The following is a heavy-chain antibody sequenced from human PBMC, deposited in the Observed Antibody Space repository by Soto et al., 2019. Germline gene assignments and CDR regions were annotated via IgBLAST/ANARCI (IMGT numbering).Heavy chain of an antibody. CDR1: GGSFSGYY. D-gene: IGHD2-2*01. CDR2: IKHSGST. CDR3: ARGAKYCSSTSCYRFYAFDI. Sequence: QVQLQQWGAGLLKPSETLSLTCAVYGGSFSGYYWSWIRQPPGKGLEWIGEIKHSGSTNYNPSLKSRVTISVDTSKNQFSLKLSSVTAADTAVYYCARGAKYCSSTSCYRFYAFDIWGQGTMVTVSS. J-gene: IGHJ3*02. V-gene: IGHV4-34*01.